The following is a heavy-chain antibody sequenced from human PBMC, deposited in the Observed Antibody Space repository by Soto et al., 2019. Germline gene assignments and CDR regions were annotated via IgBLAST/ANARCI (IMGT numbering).Heavy chain of an antibody. CDR3: EALGYFSGGSCYYYYYYMDV. CDR2: ISGSGGST. J-gene: IGHJ6*03. V-gene: IGHV3-23*01. D-gene: IGHD2-15*01. Sequence: PGGSLRLSCAASGFTFSGYAMSWVRQAPGKGLEWVSAISGSGGSTYYADSVKGRFTISRDNSKNTLYLQMNSLRAEDTAVYYSEALGYFSGGSCYYYYYYMDVWGKGTTVTVSS. CDR1: GFTFSGYA.